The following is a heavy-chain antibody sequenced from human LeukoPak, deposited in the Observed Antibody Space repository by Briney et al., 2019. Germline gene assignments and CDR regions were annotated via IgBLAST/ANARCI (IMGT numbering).Heavy chain of an antibody. D-gene: IGHD3-16*02. CDR3: ALSYYYGMDV. CDR1: GGSFSGYY. V-gene: IGHV4-34*01. CDR2: INHSGST. Sequence: SETLSLTCAVYGGSFSGYYWSWIRQPPGKGLEWIWEINHSGSTNYNPSLKSRVTISVDTSKNQFSLKLSSVTAADTAVYYCALSYYYGMDVWGQGTTVTVSS. J-gene: IGHJ6*02.